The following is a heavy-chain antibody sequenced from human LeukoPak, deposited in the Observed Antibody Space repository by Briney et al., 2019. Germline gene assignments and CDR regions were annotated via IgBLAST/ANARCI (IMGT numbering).Heavy chain of an antibody. CDR2: IIPIFGTA. V-gene: IGHV1-69*01. D-gene: IGHD3-10*01. CDR1: GGTFSSYA. Sequence: ASVKVSCKASGGTFSSYAISWVRQAPGQGLEWMGGIIPIFGTANYAQKFQGRVTITADESTSTAYMELSSLRSEDTAVYYCARGLTYCYGSGSYIVDAFDIWGQGTMVTVSS. J-gene: IGHJ3*02. CDR3: ARGLTYCYGSGSYIVDAFDI.